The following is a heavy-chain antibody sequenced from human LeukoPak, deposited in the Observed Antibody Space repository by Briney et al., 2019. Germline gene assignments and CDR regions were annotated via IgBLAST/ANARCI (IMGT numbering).Heavy chain of an antibody. CDR1: GFTFSAFG. CDR3: TKDYCGKFCSAV. CDR2: ITKSGDST. Sequence: GGSLRHSCAASGFTFSAFGMNWVRQAPGHGLEWVSTITKSGDSTYYVDSVKGRFTISRDNSKNTLYLQMNSLRAEDTAKYYCTKDYCGKFCSAVWGQGTTVTVSS. D-gene: IGHD3-9*01. J-gene: IGHJ6*02. V-gene: IGHV3-23*01.